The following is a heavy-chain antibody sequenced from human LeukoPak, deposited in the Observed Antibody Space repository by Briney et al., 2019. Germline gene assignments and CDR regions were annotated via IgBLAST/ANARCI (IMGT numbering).Heavy chain of an antibody. CDR2: IYHSGST. CDR3: ARQDVGCSSASCYWALGAFDI. D-gene: IGHD2-2*01. CDR1: GYSISSGYS. J-gene: IGHJ3*02. Sequence: KPSETPSLTCAVSGYSISSGYSWGWVRPPPGEGLEWVGGIYHSGSTYYNPSLKSRVTISLDTSKNQFSLRLSSVTVADTAVYYCARQDVGCSSASCYWALGAFDIWGQGTMVTVSS. V-gene: IGHV4-38-2*01.